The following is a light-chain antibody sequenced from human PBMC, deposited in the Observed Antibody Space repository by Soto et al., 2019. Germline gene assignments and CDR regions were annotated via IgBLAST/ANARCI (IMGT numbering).Light chain of an antibody. CDR2: DAS. Sequence: EIVLTQSPDTLSLSPGERATLSCRASQSVGRFLAWYQQKPGQSPRLLIYDASNRATGIPARFSGSGSGTDFTLTISSLEPEEFAGYYCQQRSDWPPITFGGGTKVDIK. CDR3: QQRSDWPPIT. CDR1: QSVGRF. J-gene: IGKJ4*01. V-gene: IGKV3-11*01.